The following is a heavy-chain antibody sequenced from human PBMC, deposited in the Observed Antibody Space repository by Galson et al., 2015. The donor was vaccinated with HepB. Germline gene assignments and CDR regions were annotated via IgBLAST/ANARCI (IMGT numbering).Heavy chain of an antibody. J-gene: IGHJ4*02. D-gene: IGHD6-19*01. CDR3: ARDGHDSVWLVGGYFDY. Sequence: LRLSCAASGFTFSSYAMHWVRQAPGKGLEWVAVISYDGSNKYYADSVKGRFTISRDNSKNTLYLQMNSLRAEDTAVYYCARDGHDSVWLVGGYFDYWGQGTLVTVSS. CDR2: ISYDGSNK. CDR1: GFTFSSYA. V-gene: IGHV3-30-3*01.